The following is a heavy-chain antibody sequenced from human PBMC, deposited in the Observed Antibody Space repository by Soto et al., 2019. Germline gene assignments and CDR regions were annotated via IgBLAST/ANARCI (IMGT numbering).Heavy chain of an antibody. CDR2: IYYTGTT. CDR3: ARVYSGSYSDS. D-gene: IGHD1-26*01. V-gene: IGHV4-59*12. J-gene: IGHJ4*02. Sequence: SETLSLTCTVSGGSIRDYYWGWIRQSPGKGLEWIGYIYYTGTTKYNPSLKTRVTISVDKSKNQFSLKLSSVTAADTAVYYCARVYSGSYSDSWGQGTLVTVSS. CDR1: GGSIRDYY.